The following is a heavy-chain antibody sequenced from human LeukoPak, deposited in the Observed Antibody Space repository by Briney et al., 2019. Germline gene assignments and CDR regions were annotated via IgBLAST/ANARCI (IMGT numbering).Heavy chain of an antibody. D-gene: IGHD2-8*01. V-gene: IGHV3-23*01. J-gene: IGHJ5*02. CDR2: ISGSGGGT. Sequence: AGGSLRLSCAASGFTFSSYAMSWVRQAPGKGPEWVSAISGSGGGTYYADSVKGRFTISRDNSNNTLYLQMSSLRAEDTAVYYCAKEPSYCTNGVCYSRVFDRWGQGTLVTVSS. CDR1: GFTFSSYA. CDR3: AKEPSYCTNGVCYSRVFDR.